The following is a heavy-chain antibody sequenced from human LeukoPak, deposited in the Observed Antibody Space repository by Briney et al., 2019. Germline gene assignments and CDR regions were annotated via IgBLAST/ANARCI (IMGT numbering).Heavy chain of an antibody. J-gene: IGHJ6*02. CDR2: INPNSGGT. Sequence: GASVKVSCKASGYTFTGYYMHWVRQAPGQGLEWMGWINPNSGGTNYAQKFQGRVTITADKSTSTAYMELSSLRSEDTAVYYCARAATMVRGVPYYGMDVWGQGTTVTVSS. D-gene: IGHD3-10*01. V-gene: IGHV1-2*02. CDR1: GYTFTGYY. CDR3: ARAATMVRGVPYYGMDV.